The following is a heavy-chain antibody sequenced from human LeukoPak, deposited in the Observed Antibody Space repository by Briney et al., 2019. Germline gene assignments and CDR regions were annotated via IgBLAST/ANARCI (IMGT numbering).Heavy chain of an antibody. D-gene: IGHD4-17*01. V-gene: IGHV1-24*01. Sequence: ASVKVSCKVSGYTLTELSMHWVRQAPGKGLEWMGGFDPEDGETIYAQKFQGRVTMTEDTSTDTAYKELSSLRSEDTAVYYCARGTYGDYGYYFDYWGQGTLVTASS. CDR1: GYTLTELS. CDR3: ARGTYGDYGYYFDY. J-gene: IGHJ4*02. CDR2: FDPEDGET.